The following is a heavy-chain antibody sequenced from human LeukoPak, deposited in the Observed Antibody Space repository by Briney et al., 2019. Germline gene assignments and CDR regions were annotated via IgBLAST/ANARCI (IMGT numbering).Heavy chain of an antibody. CDR1: GYTFTNYW. J-gene: IGHJ4*02. Sequence: GESLKISCKGSGYTFTNYWIGWVRQMPGKGLEWMGIIYPGNSDTRYSPSFQGRVTISADQSISTAYLQWSSLKASDTAMYYCARLGTYWSNYYFEYWGQGTLVTVSS. CDR2: IYPGNSDT. V-gene: IGHV5-51*01. CDR3: ARLGTYWSNYYFEY. D-gene: IGHD2-8*02.